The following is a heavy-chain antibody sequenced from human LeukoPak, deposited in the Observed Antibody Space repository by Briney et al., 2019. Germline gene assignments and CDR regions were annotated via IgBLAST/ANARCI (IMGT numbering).Heavy chain of an antibody. J-gene: IGHJ4*02. CDR3: ARVVAAIPEDYFDY. CDR2: INPNSGGT. CDR1: GYTFTGYY. D-gene: IGHD2-15*01. V-gene: IGHV1-2*02. Sequence: ASVKVSCKASGYTFTGYYMHWVRQAPGQGLEWMGWINPNSGGTNYAQKFQGRVTMTRDTSISTAYTELSRLRSDDTAVYYCARVVAAIPEDYFDYWGQGTLVTVSS.